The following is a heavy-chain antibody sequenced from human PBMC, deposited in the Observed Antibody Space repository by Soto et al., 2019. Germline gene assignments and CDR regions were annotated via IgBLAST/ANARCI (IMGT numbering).Heavy chain of an antibody. CDR3: AREDHSSGHAGTFER. D-gene: IGHD3-22*01. CDR2: ISDIGHSQ. J-gene: IGHJ1*01. V-gene: IGHV3-30*04. CDR1: GFTFSKIA. Sequence: GSPRLSCAASGFTFSKIAMHCVRQAPGEGLEWVAVISDIGHSQQYPDSVKGRFTISRDNSKNTLYLQMNSLRVEDTATYYCAREDHSSGHAGTFERWGQGTLVTVSS.